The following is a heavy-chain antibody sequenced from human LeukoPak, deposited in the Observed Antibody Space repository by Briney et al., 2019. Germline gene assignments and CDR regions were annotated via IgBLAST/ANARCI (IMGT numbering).Heavy chain of an antibody. CDR1: GFTFSNYA. Sequence: GGSLRLSCAASGFTFSNYAMRWVRQAPGKGLEWVSYISSSGSSTYYADSVKGRFTISRDNAKNSLYLQMNSLRAEDTAVYYCARNTDGDYYYYYMDVWGKGTTVTVSS. CDR2: ISSSGSST. J-gene: IGHJ6*03. CDR3: ARNTDGDYYYYYMDV. D-gene: IGHD4-17*01. V-gene: IGHV3-11*04.